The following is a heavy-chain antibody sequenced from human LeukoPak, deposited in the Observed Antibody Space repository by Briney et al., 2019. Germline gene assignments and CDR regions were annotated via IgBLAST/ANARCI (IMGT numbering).Heavy chain of an antibody. CDR1: GGSISSSSYY. D-gene: IGHD3-22*01. CDR2: IYYSGST. CDR3: ARESPGYYDRRYFDY. J-gene: IGHJ4*02. V-gene: IGHV4-39*07. Sequence: PSETLSLTCTVSGGSISSSSYYWGWIRQPPGTGLEWIRSIYYSGSTYYNPSLKSRVTISVDTSKNQFSLKLSSVTAADTAVYYCARESPGYYDRRYFDYWGQGTLVTVSS.